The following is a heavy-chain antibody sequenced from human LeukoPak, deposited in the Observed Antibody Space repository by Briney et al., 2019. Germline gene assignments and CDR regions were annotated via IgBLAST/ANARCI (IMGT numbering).Heavy chain of an antibody. CDR2: INTDGTVT. CDR1: GFTFSKYW. Sequence: GGSLRLSCAASGFTFSKYWMLWVRQAPGKGLESVSRINTDGTVTTYADSVKGRFTVSRDNADNTMYLQMKSVRDEDTAVYYCATKQWLAPPPDSWGQGTPVTVSS. J-gene: IGHJ4*02. D-gene: IGHD6-19*01. CDR3: ATKQWLAPPPDS. V-gene: IGHV3-74*01.